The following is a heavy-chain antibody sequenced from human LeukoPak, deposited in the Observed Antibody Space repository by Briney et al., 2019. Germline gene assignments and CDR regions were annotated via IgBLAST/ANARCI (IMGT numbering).Heavy chain of an antibody. V-gene: IGHV3-23*01. Sequence: GGSLRLSCAASGFTFSSYAMSWVRQAPGKGLEWVSAISGSGGSTYYADSVKGRFTISRDNSKNTLYLQMNSLRAEDTAVYYCARAWASSGDAFDIWGQGTMVTVSS. CDR2: ISGSGGST. CDR3: ARAWASSGDAFDI. D-gene: IGHD6-19*01. CDR1: GFTFSSYA. J-gene: IGHJ3*02.